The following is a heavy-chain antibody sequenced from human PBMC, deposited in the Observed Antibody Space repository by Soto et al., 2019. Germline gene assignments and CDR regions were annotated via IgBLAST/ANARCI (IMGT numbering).Heavy chain of an antibody. J-gene: IGHJ4*02. V-gene: IGHV3-72*01. CDR2: IRNRATSYAT. D-gene: IGHD3-10*01. CDR1: GPGFFAPY. Sequence: EVQLVESGGGSAKPGGSLSFSWAASGPGFFAPYWDWVDRVPGGGLGWVGGIRNRATSYATELAASVEGRFTIPREDSKNSLYLQMNSLKIEDTAVYYCASSWFGVSKYFDYWGQGILVTVSS. CDR3: ASSWFGVSKYFDY.